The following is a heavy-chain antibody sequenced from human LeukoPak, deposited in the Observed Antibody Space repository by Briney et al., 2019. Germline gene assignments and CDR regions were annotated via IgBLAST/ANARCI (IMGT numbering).Heavy chain of an antibody. V-gene: IGHV5-51*01. Sequence: GESLKISCKGSGYSFTSYWIGWVRQMPGKGLEWMGIIYPGDSDTRYSPSFQGQATISADKSISTAYLQWSSLKASDTAMYYCARVGVAAAGTGSHVYWGQGTLVTVSS. J-gene: IGHJ4*02. CDR1: GYSFTSYW. CDR2: IYPGDSDT. D-gene: IGHD6-13*01. CDR3: ARVGVAAAGTGSHVY.